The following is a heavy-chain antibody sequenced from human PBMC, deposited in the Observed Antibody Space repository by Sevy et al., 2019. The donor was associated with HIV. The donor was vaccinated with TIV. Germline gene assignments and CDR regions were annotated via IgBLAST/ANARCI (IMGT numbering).Heavy chain of an antibody. CDR2: ISSSSSYI. CDR3: ARGGGLGYCSSTSCPVYYYYMDV. V-gene: IGHV3-21*01. J-gene: IGHJ6*03. CDR1: GFTFSSYS. Sequence: GGSLRLSCAASGFTFSSYSMNWVRQAPGKGLEWVSSISSSSSYIYYADSVKGRFTISRDNAKNSLYLQMNSLRAEDTAVYYCARGGGLGYCSSTSCPVYYYYMDVWGKGTTVTVSS. D-gene: IGHD2-2*01.